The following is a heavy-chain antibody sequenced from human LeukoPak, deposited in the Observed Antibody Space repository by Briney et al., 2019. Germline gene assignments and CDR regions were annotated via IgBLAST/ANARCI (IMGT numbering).Heavy chain of an antibody. V-gene: IGHV3-33*01. CDR3: ARDPSGGSYYYGMDV. J-gene: IGHJ6*02. D-gene: IGHD2-15*01. CDR2: IWFDGSYK. CDR1: GFTFSSYG. Sequence: PGRSLRPSCAASGFTFSSYGMHWVRQAPGNGLEWVAVIWFDGSYKYYADSVKGRFTISRDNSKNTLYLQMSSLRAEDTAVYFCARDPSGGSYYYGMDVWGQGTTVTVSS.